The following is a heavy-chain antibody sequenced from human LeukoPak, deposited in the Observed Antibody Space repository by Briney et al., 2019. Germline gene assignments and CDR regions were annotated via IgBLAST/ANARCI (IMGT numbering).Heavy chain of an antibody. CDR1: GFIVSSSY. D-gene: IGHD3-9*01. CDR2: IHSGGNT. Sequence: PGGSLRLSCAASGFIVSSSYMSWVRQAPGKGLEWVSIIHSGGNTYYADSVKGRFTISRDNSKNTMSLQMSSLRAEDAAVYYCVSHSDTLTSYSFDYRGQGTLVTVSS. J-gene: IGHJ4*02. V-gene: IGHV3-53*01. CDR3: VSHSDTLTSYSFDY.